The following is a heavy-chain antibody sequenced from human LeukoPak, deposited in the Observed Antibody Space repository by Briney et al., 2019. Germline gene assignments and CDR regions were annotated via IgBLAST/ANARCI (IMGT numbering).Heavy chain of an antibody. D-gene: IGHD2-2*01. V-gene: IGHV1-18*01. J-gene: IGHJ5*02. CDR2: ISAYNGNT. Sequence: ASVKVSCKASGYTFTSYGISWVRQAPGQGLEWMGWISAYNGNTNYAQKLQGRVTMTTDTSTSTAYMELRSLRSDDTAVYYCARARYCSSTSCYSGRGKTWFDPWGQGTLVTVSS. CDR1: GYTFTSYG. CDR3: ARARYCSSTSCYSGRGKTWFDP.